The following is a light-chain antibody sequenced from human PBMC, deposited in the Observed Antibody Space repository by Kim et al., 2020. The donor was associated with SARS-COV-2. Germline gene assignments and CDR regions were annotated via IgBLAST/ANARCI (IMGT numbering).Light chain of an antibody. CDR2: EVN. CDR1: SSDVGSYDL. Sequence: QSVVTQPASVSGSPGQSITISCTGTSSDVGSYDLVSWYQQHPGKAPKLMIYEVNKRPSGISNRFSGSKSGNTASLTISGLQAEDEADFYCCSYAGSMTYVFGTGTKVTVL. J-gene: IGLJ1*01. CDR3: CSYAGSMTYV. V-gene: IGLV2-23*02.